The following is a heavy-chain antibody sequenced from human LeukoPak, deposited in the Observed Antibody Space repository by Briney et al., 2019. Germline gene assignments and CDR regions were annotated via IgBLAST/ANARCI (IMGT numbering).Heavy chain of an antibody. D-gene: IGHD1-26*01. Sequence: ESLKISCKGSGYSFTNYWIAWVRQMPGKGLEWMGTIYPDDSDTRYSPSFQGQVTISAGKSIRTAYLQWSSLKASDTGIYYCARRGSYRPFDYWGQGSLVTVSS. V-gene: IGHV5-51*01. CDR3: ARRGSYRPFDY. CDR2: IYPDDSDT. J-gene: IGHJ4*02. CDR1: GYSFTNYW.